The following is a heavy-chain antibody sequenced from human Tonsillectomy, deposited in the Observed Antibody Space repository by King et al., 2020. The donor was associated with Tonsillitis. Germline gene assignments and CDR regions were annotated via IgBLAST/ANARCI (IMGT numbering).Heavy chain of an antibody. CDR3: GRDLDNWNAEGFDY. CDR1: GFTFSSYG. CDR2: IQYDGSNK. V-gene: IGHV3-30*02. D-gene: IGHD1-20*01. Sequence: QVQLVESGGGVVQPGGSLRLSCAASGFTFSSYGMHWVRQAPGKGLEWVAFIQYDGSNKYYADSVKGRFTISRDNSKNTLYLQMNSLRAEDTAVYYCGRDLDNWNAEGFDYWGQGTLVTVSS. J-gene: IGHJ4*02.